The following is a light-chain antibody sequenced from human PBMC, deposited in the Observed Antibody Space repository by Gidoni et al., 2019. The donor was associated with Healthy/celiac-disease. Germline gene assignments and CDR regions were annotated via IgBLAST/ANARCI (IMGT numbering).Light chain of an antibody. V-gene: IGKV3D-15*02. CDR3: QQYNTLAT. CDR1: QSVSSN. CDR2: GAS. Sequence: EIVMMQSPATLSVSPGERATLSCRASQSVSSNLAWYQQKPGQAPRLLIYGASTRATGIPARFSGSGSGTEFTLTISSLQSEDFAVYYCQQYNTLATFXPXTKVDIK. J-gene: IGKJ3*01.